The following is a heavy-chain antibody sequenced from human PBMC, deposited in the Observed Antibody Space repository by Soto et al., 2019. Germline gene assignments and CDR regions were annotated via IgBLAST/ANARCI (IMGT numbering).Heavy chain of an antibody. V-gene: IGHV3-21*01. CDR3: ARTYCSGGSCSRYYYYYYMDV. J-gene: IGHJ6*03. D-gene: IGHD2-15*01. CDR2: ISSSSSYI. Sequence: GGSLRLSCAASGFTFSSYSMNWVRQAPGKGLEWVSSISSSSSYIYYADSVKGRFTISRDNAKNSLYLQMNSLRAEDTAAYYCARTYCSGGSCSRYYYYYYMDVWGKGTTVTVSS. CDR1: GFTFSSYS.